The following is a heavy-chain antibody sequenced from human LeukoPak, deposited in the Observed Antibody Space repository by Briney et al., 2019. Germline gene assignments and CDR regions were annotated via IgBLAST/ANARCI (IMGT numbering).Heavy chain of an antibody. CDR2: IKSKTDGGTT. CDR3: TTGTSWRYYYYYMDV. D-gene: IGHD2-2*01. Sequence: PGGSLRLSCAASGFTFSNAWMSWVRQAPGKGLEWVGHIKSKTDGGTTDYAAPVKGRFTISRDDSKNTLYLQMNSLKTEDTAVYYCTTGTSWRYYYYYMDVWGKGTTVTVSS. CDR1: GFTFSNAW. J-gene: IGHJ6*03. V-gene: IGHV3-15*01.